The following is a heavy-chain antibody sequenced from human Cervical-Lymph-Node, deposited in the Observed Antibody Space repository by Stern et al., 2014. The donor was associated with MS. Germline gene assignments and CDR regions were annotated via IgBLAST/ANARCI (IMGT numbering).Heavy chain of an antibody. CDR3: AGDRHSSGFDH. V-gene: IGHV1-69*01. CDR2: TNPLFGTT. CDR1: GGTFSNYA. Sequence: QLVQSGAEVKKPGSSVTVSCKASGGTFSNYAITWFRQAPGRGLEWMGDTNPLFGTTNYAQKFQGRVTMTAHESTATAYMELSGLRSEDTAVYYCAGDRHSSGFDHWGQGTLVTVSS. D-gene: IGHD3-22*01. J-gene: IGHJ4*02.